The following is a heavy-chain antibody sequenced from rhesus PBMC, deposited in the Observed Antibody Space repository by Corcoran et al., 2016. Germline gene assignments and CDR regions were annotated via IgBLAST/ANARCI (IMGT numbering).Heavy chain of an antibody. CDR1: GGSLRGYY. CDR3: ARAPRGSSGWSFDY. D-gene: IGHD6S26*01. V-gene: IGHV4-127*01. CDR2: IGGRSGST. J-gene: IGHJ4*01. Sequence: QVQLQESGPGLVKPSAPLSLPCAVSGGSLRGYYLWSWIRQPPRQGLEWIGSIGGRSGSTNYKPAHKSRGTRSKETAKNQFSLKLSAVTAADTAVYYCARAPRGSSGWSFDYWGQGVLVTGS.